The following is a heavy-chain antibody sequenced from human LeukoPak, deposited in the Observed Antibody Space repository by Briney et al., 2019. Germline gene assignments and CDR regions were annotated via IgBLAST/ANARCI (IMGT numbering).Heavy chain of an antibody. CDR2: IGTGSAI. V-gene: IGHV3-69-1*01. Sequence: ETLSLTCAVYGGSFSGYYWSWIRQPPGKGLEWVSYIGTGSAISYADAVKGRFTISGDNAKNSLYLQMNSLRAEDTAVYYCARGPNYAFDYWGQGTLVTVSS. CDR1: GGSFSGYY. CDR3: ARGPNYAFDY. J-gene: IGHJ4*02. D-gene: IGHD2-2*01.